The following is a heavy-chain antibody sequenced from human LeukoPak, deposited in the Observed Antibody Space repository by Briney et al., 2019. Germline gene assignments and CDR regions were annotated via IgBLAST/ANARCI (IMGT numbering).Heavy chain of an antibody. CDR1: GYTFTSYY. CDR3: ARANTTGDMKFDLLPRYYYYYYMDV. V-gene: IGHV1-46*01. D-gene: IGHD2-15*01. Sequence: ASVKVSCKASGYTFTSYYMHWVRQAPGQGLEWMGIINPSGGSTSYAQKFQGRVTMTRDMSTSTVYMELSSLRSEDTAVYYCARANTTGDMKFDLLPRYYYYYYMDVWGKGATVTISS. CDR2: INPSGGST. J-gene: IGHJ6*03.